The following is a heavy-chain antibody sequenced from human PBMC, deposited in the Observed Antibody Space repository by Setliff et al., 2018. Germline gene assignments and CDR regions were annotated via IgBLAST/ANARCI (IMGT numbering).Heavy chain of an antibody. J-gene: IGHJ4*02. D-gene: IGHD1-26*01. Sequence: GGSLRLSCAASGFTFGDFAMTWVRQAPGKGLEWVSGIGGRGISTYYADSVKGRVIISRDNSENTLYLQMNRLRAEDTAVYYCARVDAYSYGFDYWGQGTPVTVSS. CDR3: ARVDAYSYGFDY. CDR2: IGGRGIST. CDR1: GFTFGDFA. V-gene: IGHV3-23*01.